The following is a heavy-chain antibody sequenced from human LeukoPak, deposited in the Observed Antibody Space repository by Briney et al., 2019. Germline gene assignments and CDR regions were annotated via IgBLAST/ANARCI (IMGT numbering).Heavy chain of an antibody. Sequence: PGGSLRLSCAASGFTFSSYAMSWVRQAPGKGLEWVSAISGSGGSTYYADSAKGRFTISRDNSKNTLYLQMNSLRAEDTAVYYCAKPWSGGDNFDYWGQGTLVTVSS. CDR1: GFTFSSYA. D-gene: IGHD2-21*01. J-gene: IGHJ4*02. CDR3: AKPWSGGDNFDY. V-gene: IGHV3-23*01. CDR2: ISGSGGST.